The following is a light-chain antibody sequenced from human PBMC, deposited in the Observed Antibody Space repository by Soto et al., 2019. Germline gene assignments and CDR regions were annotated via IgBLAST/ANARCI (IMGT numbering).Light chain of an antibody. V-gene: IGKV3-20*01. CDR2: GAS. Sequence: EVVLTQSPGTLSLSPGERATLSCRASQSVSSNYLAWYQQKPGQAPRLLIYGASSRATGIPDRFSGSGSGTDFTITISRLEPEDFAVYYCQQYVRSLWTFGKGTK. CDR3: QQYVRSLWT. J-gene: IGKJ1*01. CDR1: QSVSSNY.